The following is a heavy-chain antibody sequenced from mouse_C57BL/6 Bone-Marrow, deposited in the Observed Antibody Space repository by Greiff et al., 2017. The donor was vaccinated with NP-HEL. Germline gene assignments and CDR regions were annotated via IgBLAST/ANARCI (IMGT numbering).Heavy chain of an antibody. CDR1: YTFTDYYM. J-gene: IGHJ3*01. CDR3: REYGSNSAD. CDR2: YPGSGNTY. Sequence: VQLQQSGPELVKPGASVKMSCKASGYTFTDYYMHWVKQKPGKGLEWIGEIYPGSGNTYYNEKFKGKATLTADTSSSTAYMQLSSLTSEDSAVYFCAREYGSNSADWGQGTLVTVSA. D-gene: IGHD2-5*01. V-gene: IGHV1-83*01.